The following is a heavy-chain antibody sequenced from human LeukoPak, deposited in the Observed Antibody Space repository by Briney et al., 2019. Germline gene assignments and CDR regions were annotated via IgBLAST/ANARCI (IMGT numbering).Heavy chain of an antibody. Sequence: ASVTVSCTASGYPFSAHFLNWVRQAPGQGLEWMGNIDTTTGNPRYAQDFTGRFVFSLDTSVSTAYLQITSLKADDTAAYYCVRGTPTPGMDYWGQGTQVTVSS. V-gene: IGHV7-4-1*02. CDR3: VRGTPTPGMDY. CDR1: GYPFSAHF. J-gene: IGHJ4*02. CDR2: IDTTTGNP. D-gene: IGHD3-10*01.